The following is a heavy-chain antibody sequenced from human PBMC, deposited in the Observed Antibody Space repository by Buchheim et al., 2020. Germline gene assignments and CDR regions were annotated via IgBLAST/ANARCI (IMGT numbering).Heavy chain of an antibody. V-gene: IGHV3-48*03. Sequence: EVQLVESGGGLVQPGGSLRLSCAASGFTFSSYEMNWVRQAPAKGLEWVSYISSSGSTIYYADSVKGRFIIFRDNAKNTPHLQMNSLRAEDTAVYYCARGGGGSSIDYWGQGTL. D-gene: IGHD3-10*01. CDR3: ARGGGGSSIDY. CDR2: ISSSGSTI. J-gene: IGHJ4*02. CDR1: GFTFSSYE.